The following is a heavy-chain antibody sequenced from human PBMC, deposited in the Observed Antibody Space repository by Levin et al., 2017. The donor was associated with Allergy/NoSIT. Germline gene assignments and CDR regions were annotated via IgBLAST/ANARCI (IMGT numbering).Heavy chain of an antibody. D-gene: IGHD1-14*01. V-gene: IGHV4-59*01. CDR1: GGSISSYY. J-gene: IGHJ3*02. Sequence: PSQTLSLTCTVSGGSISSYYWSWIRQPPGKGLEWIGYIYYSGSTNYNPSLKSRVTISVDTSKNQFSLKLSSVTAADTAVYYCARLGTWRFDAFDIWGQGTMVTVSS. CDR2: IYYSGST. CDR3: ARLGTWRFDAFDI.